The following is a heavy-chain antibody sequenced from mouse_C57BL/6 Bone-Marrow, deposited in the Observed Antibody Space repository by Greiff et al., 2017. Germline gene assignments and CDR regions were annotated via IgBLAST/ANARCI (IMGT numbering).Heavy chain of an antibody. Sequence: DVQLVESGPGLVKPSQSLSLTCSVTGYSITSGYYWNWIRQFPGNKLEWMGYISYDGSNNYNPSLKNRISITRDTSKNQFFLKLNSVTTEDTATYYCAREGYYGSEAMDYWGQGTSVTVSS. CDR1: GYSITSGYY. CDR2: ISYDGSN. V-gene: IGHV3-6*01. J-gene: IGHJ4*01. D-gene: IGHD1-1*01. CDR3: AREGYYGSEAMDY.